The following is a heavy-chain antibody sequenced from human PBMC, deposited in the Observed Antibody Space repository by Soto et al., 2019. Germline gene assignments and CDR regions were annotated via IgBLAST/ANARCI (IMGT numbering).Heavy chain of an antibody. CDR2: VVPNDSFA. CDR1: EYSFRIYW. V-gene: IGHV5-10-1*01. J-gene: IGHJ4*02. CDR3: ARHQSGSGNSNFDF. D-gene: IGHD3-10*01. Sequence: GESLKISCQAFEYSFRIYWISWVRQKPGGGLEWMGRVVPNDSFATYSPSFEGHVSISVDKSTNIVYLQWRSLRASDTATYYCARHQSGSGNSNFDFWGQGTPVTVSS.